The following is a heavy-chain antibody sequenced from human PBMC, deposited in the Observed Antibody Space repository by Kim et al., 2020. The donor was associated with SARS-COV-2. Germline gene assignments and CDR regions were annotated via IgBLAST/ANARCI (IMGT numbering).Heavy chain of an antibody. V-gene: IGHV4-59*13. CDR3: AKGGVFYYHPMDV. CDR2: IYHSGSTNGRT. Sequence: SETLSLTCTVSGASISSYYWTWIRQPPGKGLEWIGYIYHSGSTNGRTNYNPSLKSRVTISADTSTNHFSLKMTSVTAADTAVYYCAKGGVFYYHPMDVW. CDR1: GASISSYY. J-gene: IGHJ6*01.